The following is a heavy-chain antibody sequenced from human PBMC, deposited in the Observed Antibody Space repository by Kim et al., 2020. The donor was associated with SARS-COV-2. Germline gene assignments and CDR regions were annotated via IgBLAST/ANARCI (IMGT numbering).Heavy chain of an antibody. CDR3: AREEIARPLYCYYGMDV. D-gene: IGHD6-6*01. Sequence: VKSRITINPDTSKNQFSLQLNSVTPEDTAVYYCAREEIARPLYCYYGMDVWGQGTTVTVSS. V-gene: IGHV6-1*01. J-gene: IGHJ6*02.